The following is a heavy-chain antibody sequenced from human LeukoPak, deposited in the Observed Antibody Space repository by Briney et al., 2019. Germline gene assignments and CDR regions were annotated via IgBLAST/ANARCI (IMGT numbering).Heavy chain of an antibody. CDR3: ARERVDIALGWFDP. CDR1: GASLSSYY. Sequence: PETLSLTCILSGASLSSYYCSWIRQPPGEGLEWIGFIFYSGSTNYNTTPKSRATISVHTSKKPFSLKLSSVTAAPTAVYYCARERVDIALGWFDPWGQGTLVTVSS. CDR2: IFYSGST. V-gene: IGHV4-59*01. J-gene: IGHJ5*02. D-gene: IGHD3-9*01.